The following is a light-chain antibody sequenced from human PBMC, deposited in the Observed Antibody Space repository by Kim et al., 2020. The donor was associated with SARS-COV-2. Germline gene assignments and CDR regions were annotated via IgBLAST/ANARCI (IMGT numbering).Light chain of an antibody. Sequence: FLSPGESATLTCRASQSVSSSHLAWNQQKPGQAPRLLIYGASSRSTGIPNRFSGGWSRTDFTLTISRLEPEDFAVYYCQQYGSSYTFGQGTKLE. CDR3: QQYGSSYT. J-gene: IGKJ2*01. CDR1: QSVSSSH. V-gene: IGKV3-20*01. CDR2: GAS.